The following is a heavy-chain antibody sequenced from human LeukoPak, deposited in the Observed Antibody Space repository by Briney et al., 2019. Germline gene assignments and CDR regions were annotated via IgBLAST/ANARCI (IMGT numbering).Heavy chain of an antibody. Sequence: SETLSLTCTVSAYSISSAYYWSWIRQPPGKGLEWIGEINHSGTTNYNPSLKSRVTISADTSKDQFSLKLSSVTAADTAVYFCALTRRDGYTLFDYWGQGTLVTVSS. CDR1: AYSISSAYY. CDR3: ALTRRDGYTLFDY. CDR2: INHSGTT. V-gene: IGHV4-38-2*02. D-gene: IGHD5-24*01. J-gene: IGHJ4*02.